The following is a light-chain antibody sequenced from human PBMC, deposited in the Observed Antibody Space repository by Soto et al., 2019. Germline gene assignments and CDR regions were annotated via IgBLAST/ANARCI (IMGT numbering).Light chain of an antibody. J-gene: IGKJ1*01. CDR1: QTISSF. V-gene: IGKV1-39*01. CDR2: AGS. CDR3: QQSYSYPQT. Sequence: DIQMTQSSPSLSASVGDRVTITCRASQTISSFLNWYQQKPGKAPKLLIYAGSTLQGGVPSRFSGSGSGTDFTLTISSLQHEDFATYYCQQSYSYPQTFGQGTKVEIK.